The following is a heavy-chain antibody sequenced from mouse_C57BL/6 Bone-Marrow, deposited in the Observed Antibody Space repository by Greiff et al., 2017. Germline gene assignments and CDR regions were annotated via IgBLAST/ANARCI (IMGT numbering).Heavy chain of an antibody. D-gene: IGHD2-2*01. J-gene: IGHJ4*01. Sequence: EVKLVESGGGLVQSGRSLRLSCATSGFTFSDFYMEWVRQAPGKGLEWIAASRNKANDYTTEYSASVKGRFIVSRDTSQSILYLQMNALRAEDTAMYYCARVYGFYAMDYWGQGTSVTVSS. CDR2: SRNKANDYTT. V-gene: IGHV7-1*01. CDR3: ARVYGFYAMDY. CDR1: GFTFSDFY.